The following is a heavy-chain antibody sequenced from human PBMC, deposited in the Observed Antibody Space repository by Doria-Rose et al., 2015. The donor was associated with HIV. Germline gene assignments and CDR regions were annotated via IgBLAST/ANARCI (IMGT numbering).Heavy chain of an antibody. CDR1: GVSLSSPGMG. Sequence: QVTLKESGPVLVKPTETLTLTCTVSGVSLSSPGMGVSWIRQPPGKALEWLANIFSDDERSYKTSLKSRLTISSVTSKSQMLLTMTDMDPVDTATYYCARIKSSRWYHKYYFDFWCQGTLVIVSA. J-gene: IGHJ4*02. CDR2: IFSDDER. D-gene: IGHD6-13*01. V-gene: IGHV2-26*01. CDR3: ARIKSSRWYHKYYFDF.